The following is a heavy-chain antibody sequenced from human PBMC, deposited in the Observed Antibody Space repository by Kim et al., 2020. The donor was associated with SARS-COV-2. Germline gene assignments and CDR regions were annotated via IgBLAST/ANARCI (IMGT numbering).Heavy chain of an antibody. D-gene: IGHD6-13*01. CDR2: IYYSGST. Sequence: SETLSLTCTVSGGSISSGGYYWSWIRQHPGKGLEWIGYIYYSGSTYYNPSLKSRVTISVDTSKNQFSLKLSSATAADTAVYYCARDGRGIAAAGTRWGQGTLVTVSS. CDR1: GGSISSGGYY. CDR3: ARDGRGIAAAGTR. V-gene: IGHV4-31*03. J-gene: IGHJ4*02.